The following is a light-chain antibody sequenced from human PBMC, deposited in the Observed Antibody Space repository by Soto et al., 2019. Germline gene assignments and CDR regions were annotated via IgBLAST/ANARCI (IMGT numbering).Light chain of an antibody. J-gene: IGKJ1*01. Sequence: DIVMTQSPDSLSVSLGERATINCKSSQSVLYSSNNKNYLAWYQQKPGQPPNLLISWASTRESGVPDRFSGSGSGTDFTLTISSLQAEDVEVYYCQQYYSTPPTFGQGTKVEIK. CDR2: WAS. V-gene: IGKV4-1*01. CDR3: QQYYSTPPT. CDR1: QSVLYSSNNKNY.